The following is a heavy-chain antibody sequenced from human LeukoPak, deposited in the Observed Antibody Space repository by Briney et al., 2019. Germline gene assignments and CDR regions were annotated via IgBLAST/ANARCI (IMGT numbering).Heavy chain of an antibody. Sequence: SVKVSFKASGGTFSSYTISRVRQAPGQGLEWMGRIIPILGIANYTQKFQGRVTITADKSTSTAYMELSSLRSDDTAVYYCARDEEYFGGDCYFWFDAWGQGTLVTVS. J-gene: IGHJ5*02. D-gene: IGHD2-21*02. CDR3: ARDEEYFGGDCYFWFDA. CDR2: IIPILGIA. V-gene: IGHV1-69*10. CDR1: GGTFSSYT.